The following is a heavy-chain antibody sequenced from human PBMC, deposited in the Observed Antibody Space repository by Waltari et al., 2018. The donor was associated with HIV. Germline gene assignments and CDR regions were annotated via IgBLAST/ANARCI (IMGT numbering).Heavy chain of an antibody. CDR2: IYYSGST. Sequence: QLQLQESGPGLVKPSETLSLTCTVSGGSISSSSYYWGWIRQPPGKGLEWIGSIYYSGSTYYNPSLKSRVTISVDTSKNQFSLKLSSVTAADTAVYYCARHAGSGWYDYYGMDVWGQGTTVTVSS. D-gene: IGHD6-19*01. CDR3: ARHAGSGWYDYYGMDV. J-gene: IGHJ6*02. V-gene: IGHV4-39*01. CDR1: GGSISSSSYY.